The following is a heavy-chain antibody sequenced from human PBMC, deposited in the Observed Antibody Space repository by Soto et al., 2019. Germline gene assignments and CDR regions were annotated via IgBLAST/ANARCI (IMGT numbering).Heavy chain of an antibody. CDR1: GGSFSGYY. CDR3: AKELYYYDSSGYPFDY. Sequence: SETLSLTCAVYGGSFSGYYWSWIRQPPGKGLEWIGEINHSGSTNYNPSLKSRVTISVDTSKNQFSLKLSSVTAEDTAVYYCAKELYYYDSSGYPFDYWGQGTLVTVSS. D-gene: IGHD3-22*01. CDR2: INHSGST. V-gene: IGHV4-34*01. J-gene: IGHJ4*02.